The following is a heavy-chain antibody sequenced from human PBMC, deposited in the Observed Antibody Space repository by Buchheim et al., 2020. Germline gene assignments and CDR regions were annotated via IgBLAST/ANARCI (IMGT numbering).Heavy chain of an antibody. J-gene: IGHJ4*02. CDR2: IKEDGSEK. D-gene: IGHD6-19*01. V-gene: IGHV3-7*01. CDR1: GFTFSSYW. CDR3: ARDRGWLQFDY. Sequence: EVQLVESGGGLVQPEGSLRLSCAASGFTFSSYWISWVRQAPGKGLEWVANIKEDGSEKYYVDSVKGGFTISRDNAKSSIYRQMNSLRAEDTAVYYCARDRGWLQFDYWGQGTL.